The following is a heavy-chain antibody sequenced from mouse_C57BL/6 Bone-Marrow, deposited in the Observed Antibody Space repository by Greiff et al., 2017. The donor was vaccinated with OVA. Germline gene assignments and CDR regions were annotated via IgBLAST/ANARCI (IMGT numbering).Heavy chain of an antibody. Sequence: VQLQQSGPELVKPGASVKISCKASGYAFSSSWMNWVKQRPGKGLEWIGRIYPGDGDTNYNGKFKGKATLTADKSSSTAYMQLSSLTSKDSAVYFCVGDGYFWFAYWGQGTLVTVSA. J-gene: IGHJ3*01. CDR1: GYAFSSSW. CDR3: VGDGYFWFAY. D-gene: IGHD2-3*01. V-gene: IGHV1-82*01. CDR2: IYPGDGDT.